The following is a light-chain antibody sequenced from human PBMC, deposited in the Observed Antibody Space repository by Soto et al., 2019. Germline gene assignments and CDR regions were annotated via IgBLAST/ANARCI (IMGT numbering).Light chain of an antibody. V-gene: IGKV2-30*01. Sequence: VLTQSPLSLPVTLGQPASISCRSSQSLIYSNGKTYLNWYQQRPSQVPSRIIYQVSNRDTGVQDGLSGSGSGSGTDFTLKISRVEAEDVGVYYYVEGTPSFGQGTKVE. CDR3: VEGTPS. CDR1: QSLIYSNGKTY. J-gene: IGKJ1*01. CDR2: QVS.